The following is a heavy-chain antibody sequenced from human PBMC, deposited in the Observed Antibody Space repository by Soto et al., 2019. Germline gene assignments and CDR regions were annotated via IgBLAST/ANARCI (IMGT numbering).Heavy chain of an antibody. V-gene: IGHV1-24*01. CDR1: VYTLTELS. CDR2: FDPEDGET. J-gene: IGHJ4*02. Sequence: ASVRVSCKVSVYTLTELSMHWVRQAPGKGLEWMGGFDPEDGETIYAQKFQGRVTMTEDTSTDTAYMELSSLRDEDTAVYYCATDLWRTYSSGPYNDYWGQGTLVTVSS. CDR3: ATDLWRTYSSGPYNDY. D-gene: IGHD6-19*01.